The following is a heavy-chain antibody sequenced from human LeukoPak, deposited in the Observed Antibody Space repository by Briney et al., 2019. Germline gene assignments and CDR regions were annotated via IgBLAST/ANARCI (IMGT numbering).Heavy chain of an antibody. V-gene: IGHV4-39*07. J-gene: IGHJ5*02. D-gene: IGHD3-22*01. CDR1: GDSISTSSYY. Sequence: SETLSLTCTVSGDSISTSSYYWGWIRQPPGKGLEWIGSIYYTGSTYYNPSLKSRVSISVDTSKNQFSLKLTSVTAADTAVYYCARGRVVVPWFDPWGQGTLVTVSS. CDR2: IYYTGST. CDR3: ARGRVVVPWFDP.